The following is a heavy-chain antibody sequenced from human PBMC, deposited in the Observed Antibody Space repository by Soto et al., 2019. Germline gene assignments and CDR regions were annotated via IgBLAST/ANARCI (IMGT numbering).Heavy chain of an antibody. D-gene: IGHD3-10*01. CDR2: IIPIFGTA. Sequence: SVKVSWKASGGTFSSYAISWVRQAPGQGLEWMGGIIPIFGTANYAQKFQGRVTITADESTSTAYMELSSLRSEDTAVYYCARAYYYGSGSSPKPYFDYWGQGTLVTSPQ. J-gene: IGHJ4*02. CDR3: ARAYYYGSGSSPKPYFDY. CDR1: GGTFSSYA. V-gene: IGHV1-69*13.